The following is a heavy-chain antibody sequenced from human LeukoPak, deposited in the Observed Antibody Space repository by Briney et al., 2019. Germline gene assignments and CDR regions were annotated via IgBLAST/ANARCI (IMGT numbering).Heavy chain of an antibody. CDR2: IIPIFGTA. CDR1: GGTFNSYA. J-gene: IGHJ4*02. CDR3: ATGSGSYHPFDY. V-gene: IGHV1-69*05. D-gene: IGHD1-26*01. Sequence: ASVKVSCKASGGTFNSYAISWVRQAPGQGLEWMGGIIPIFGTANYAQKFQGRVTITTDESTSTAYMELSSLRSEDTAVYYCATGSGSYHPFDYWGQGTLVTVSS.